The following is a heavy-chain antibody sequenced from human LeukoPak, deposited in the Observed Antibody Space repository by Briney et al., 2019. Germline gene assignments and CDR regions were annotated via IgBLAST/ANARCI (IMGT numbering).Heavy chain of an antibody. J-gene: IGHJ4*02. V-gene: IGHV3-30*18. Sequence: GWSLRLSCAASGFTFSSYGMHWVRQAPGKGLEWVAVISYDGSNKYYADSVKGRFTISRDNSKNTLYLQMNSLRAEDTAVYYCAKDVREIVVVVAATRIAVAGTFDYWGQGTLVTVSS. D-gene: IGHD2-15*01. CDR1: GFTFSSYG. CDR2: ISYDGSNK. CDR3: AKDVREIVVVVAATRIAVAGTFDY.